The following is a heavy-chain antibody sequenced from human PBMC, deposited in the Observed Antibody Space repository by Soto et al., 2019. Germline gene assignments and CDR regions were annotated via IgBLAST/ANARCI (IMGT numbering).Heavy chain of an antibody. CDR2: FDPEDGET. J-gene: IGHJ3*02. CDR3: ATASDIVVVVAATGAFDI. V-gene: IGHV1-24*01. D-gene: IGHD2-15*01. Sequence: ASVKVSCKVSGYTLTELSMHWVRQAPGKGLEWMGGFDPEDGETIYAQKFQGRVTMTEDTSTDTAYMELSSLRSEDTAVYYCATASDIVVVVAATGAFDIWGQGTMVTVS. CDR1: GYTLTELS.